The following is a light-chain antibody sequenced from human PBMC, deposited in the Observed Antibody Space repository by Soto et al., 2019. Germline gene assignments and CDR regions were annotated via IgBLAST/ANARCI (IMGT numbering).Light chain of an antibody. CDR3: QQTYSTTT. CDR1: QSISSY. V-gene: IGKV1-39*01. J-gene: IGKJ1*01. Sequence: DIQMTQSPSSLSASVGDRVTITCRASQSISSYLSWYQQKPGKAPKLLIYAASSLQSGVTSRFSGSGSGTDFTLTIRSLQPEDFATYYCQQTYSTTTFGHGTKVEIK. CDR2: AAS.